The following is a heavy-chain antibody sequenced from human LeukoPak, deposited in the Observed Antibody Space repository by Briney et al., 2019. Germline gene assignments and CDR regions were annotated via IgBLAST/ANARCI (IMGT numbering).Heavy chain of an antibody. CDR2: ISAYNGNT. CDR1: GYTFTSYG. CDR3: ARAVLGRVQKDSSGYYQNLPIDY. D-gene: IGHD3-22*01. Sequence: GASVKVSCKASGYTFTSYGISWVRQAPGQGLEWMGWISAYNGNTNYAQKLQGRVTMTTDTSTSTAYMELRSLRSDDTAVYYCARAVLGRVQKDSSGYYQNLPIDYWGQGTLVTVSS. V-gene: IGHV1-18*01. J-gene: IGHJ4*02.